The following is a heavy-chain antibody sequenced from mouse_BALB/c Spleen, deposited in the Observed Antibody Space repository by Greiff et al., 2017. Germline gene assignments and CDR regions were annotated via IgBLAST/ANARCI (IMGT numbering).Heavy chain of an antibody. V-gene: IGHV1S127*01. J-gene: IGHJ4*01. Sequence: QVQLQQSGPQLVRPGASVKISCKASGYSFTSYWMHWVKQRPGQGLEWIGMIDPSDSETRLKQKFKDKATLTVDKSSSTAYMQLSSPTSEDSAVYYCARVGYYGSSDAMDYWGQGTSVTVSS. D-gene: IGHD1-1*01. CDR3: ARVGYYGSSDAMDY. CDR1: GYSFTSYW. CDR2: IDPSDSET.